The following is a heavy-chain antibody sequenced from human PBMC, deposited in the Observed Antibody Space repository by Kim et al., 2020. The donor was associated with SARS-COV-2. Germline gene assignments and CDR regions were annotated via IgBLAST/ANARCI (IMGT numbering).Heavy chain of an antibody. CDR1: GFTFNNYA. CDR2: ISGSGGST. CDR3: AKVAPNYDYVWGSYRRTDGWFDP. Sequence: GGSLRLSCAASGFTFNNYAMTWVRQAPGKGLEWVSVISGSGGSTYYADSVKGRFIISRDNSKNTLYLQMSSLRAEDTAVYYCAKVAPNYDYVWGSYRRTDGWFDPWGQGTLVTVSS. J-gene: IGHJ5*02. D-gene: IGHD3-16*02. V-gene: IGHV3-23*01.